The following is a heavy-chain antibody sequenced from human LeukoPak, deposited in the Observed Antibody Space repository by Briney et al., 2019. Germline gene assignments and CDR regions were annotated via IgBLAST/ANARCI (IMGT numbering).Heavy chain of an antibody. J-gene: IGHJ4*02. CDR3: VRDGGVSGYDLLDY. CDR2: INQDGSEE. D-gene: IGHD5-12*01. Sequence: GGSLRLSCAASGFTFSNYWMSWVRQAPGKGLEWVAHINQDGSEEHYMDSVKARFIISRDDAKNSLSLQMDSLRAEDTAVYYCVRDGGVSGYDLLDYWGQGTLVTVSS. V-gene: IGHV3-7*01. CDR1: GFTFSNYW.